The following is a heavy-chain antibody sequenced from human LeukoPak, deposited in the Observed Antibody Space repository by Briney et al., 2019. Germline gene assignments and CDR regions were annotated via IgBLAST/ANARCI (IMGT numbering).Heavy chain of an antibody. CDR2: INPNSGDT. D-gene: IGHD3-22*01. CDR3: ARNSAYYSSSDY. CDR1: GYTFTDYY. V-gene: IGHV1-2*02. Sequence: ASVKVSCKASGYTFTDYYMHWVRQAPGQGHEWMGWINPNSGDTNYAQKFQGRVTMTRDTSISTAYMDLSGLRSDDKAVYYCARNSAYYSSSDYWGQGTLVTVSS. J-gene: IGHJ4*02.